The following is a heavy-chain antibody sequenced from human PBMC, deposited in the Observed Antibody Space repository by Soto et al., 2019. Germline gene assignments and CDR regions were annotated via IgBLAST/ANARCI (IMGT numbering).Heavy chain of an antibody. V-gene: IGHV3-48*03. CDR1: GFTFSSYE. Sequence: GGSLRLSCAASGFTFSSYEMNWVRQAPGKGLEWVSYISSSGSTIYYAGSVKGRFTISRDNAKNSLYLQMNSLRAEDTAVYYCAREKVLYSGGQRRGGMDVWGQGATVTVSS. D-gene: IGHD2-15*01. CDR3: AREKVLYSGGQRRGGMDV. J-gene: IGHJ6*02. CDR2: ISSSGSTI.